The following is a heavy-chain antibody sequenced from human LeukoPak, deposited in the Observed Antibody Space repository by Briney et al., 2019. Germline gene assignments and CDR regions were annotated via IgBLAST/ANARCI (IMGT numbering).Heavy chain of an antibody. CDR1: GYTFTGYY. D-gene: IGHD6-19*01. V-gene: IGHV1-2*02. Sequence: ASVKVSCKASGYTFTGYYMHWVRRAPGQGLEWMGWINPNSGGTNYAQKSQGRVTMTRDTSISTAYMELSRLRSDDTAVYYCARVSHEFYNSGWTWGQGTLITVSS. J-gene: IGHJ5*02. CDR2: INPNSGGT. CDR3: ARVSHEFYNSGWT.